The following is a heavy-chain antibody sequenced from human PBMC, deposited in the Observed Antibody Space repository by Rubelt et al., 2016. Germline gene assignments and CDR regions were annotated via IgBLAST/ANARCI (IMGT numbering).Heavy chain of an antibody. CDR3: ARDWTLISVSGPVSESDS. CDR2: ISSNENIK. J-gene: IGHJ5*01. CDR1: SSYV. V-gene: IGHV3-30*04. Sequence: SSYVLHWVRQAPGKGLEWVAVISSNENIKYYADSVNGRFTISRDNSKNTLFLHMNSLRGEDTAVYYCARDWTLISVSGPVSESDSWGQGTLVTVSS. D-gene: IGHD6-19*01.